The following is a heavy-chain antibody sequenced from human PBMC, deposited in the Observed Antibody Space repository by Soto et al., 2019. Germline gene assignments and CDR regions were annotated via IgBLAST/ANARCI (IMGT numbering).Heavy chain of an antibody. CDR1: GFTFSSSA. V-gene: IGHV3-23*01. CDR2: ISGSGSST. J-gene: IGHJ6*02. D-gene: IGHD2-15*01. Sequence: PGGSLRLSCAASGFTFSSSAMSWVRQAPGKGLEWVSAISGSGSSTYYADSVKGRFTISRDNSKNTLYLQMNLRAEDTAVYYCANLSGYCSGGSCYLGYYYGMDVWGQGTTVTVSS. CDR3: ANLSGYCSGGSCYLGYYYGMDV.